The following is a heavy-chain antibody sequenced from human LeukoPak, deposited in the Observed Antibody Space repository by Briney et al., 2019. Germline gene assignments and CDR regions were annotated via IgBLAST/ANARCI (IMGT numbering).Heavy chain of an antibody. CDR1: GFAFSSYE. V-gene: IGHV3-48*03. CDR3: ACRYLEWPKA. D-gene: IGHD3-3*01. Sequence: GGSLRLSCAASGFAFSSYEMNWVRKAPGKGLEWISYISSSGNTIYYADSVKRRFTISRDNAKNSLHLQMNSQRAEDTAVYYCACRYLEWPKAWGQGTLVTVSS. J-gene: IGHJ5*02. CDR2: ISSSGNTI.